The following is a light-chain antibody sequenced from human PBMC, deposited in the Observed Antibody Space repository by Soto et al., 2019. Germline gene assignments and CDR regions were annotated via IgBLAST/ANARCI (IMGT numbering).Light chain of an antibody. J-gene: IGLJ1*01. CDR2: EVS. CDR1: SNDVGGYNY. Sequence: SALTQPPSASGSPGQSVTISCTGTSNDVGGYNYVSWYQQHPGKAPKVMIFEVSKRPSGVPDRFSGSKSGNTASLTVSGLQAGDEADYYCSSYAGGNNYVFGTGTKVTVL. CDR3: SSYAGGNNYV. V-gene: IGLV2-8*01.